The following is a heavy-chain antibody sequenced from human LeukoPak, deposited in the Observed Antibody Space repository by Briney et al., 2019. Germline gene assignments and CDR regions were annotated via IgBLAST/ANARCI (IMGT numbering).Heavy chain of an antibody. Sequence: ASVKVSCKASGYTFTSYGISWVRQAPGQGLEWMGWISAYNGNTNYAQKLQGRVTMTTDTSTSTAYMELSSLRSEDTAVYYCARDRAGEYYDSSGYPFDYWGQGTLVTVSS. CDR1: GYTFTSYG. D-gene: IGHD3-22*01. J-gene: IGHJ4*02. CDR2: ISAYNGNT. V-gene: IGHV1-18*01. CDR3: ARDRAGEYYDSSGYPFDY.